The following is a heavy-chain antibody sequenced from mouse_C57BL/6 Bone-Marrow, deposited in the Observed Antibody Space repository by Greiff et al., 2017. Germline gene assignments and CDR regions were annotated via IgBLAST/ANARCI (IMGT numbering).Heavy chain of an antibody. CDR1: GFNIKDDY. CDR2: IDPGNGDT. D-gene: IGHD1-1*01. J-gene: IGHJ1*03. V-gene: IGHV14-4*01. Sequence: EVQLQQSGAELVRPGASVTLSCTASGFNIKDDYMHWVKQRPEQGLEWIGWIDPGNGDTEYASKFQGKATITADTSSNTAYLQLSSLTSEDTAVSYCTTGTVVADWYFDVWGTGTTVTVSS. CDR3: TTGTVVADWYFDV.